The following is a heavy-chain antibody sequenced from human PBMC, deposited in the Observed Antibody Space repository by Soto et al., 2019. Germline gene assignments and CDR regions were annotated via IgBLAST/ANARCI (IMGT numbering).Heavy chain of an antibody. CDR3: AKTMVRGVATTSTAFDY. CDR2: KSYDGSNK. J-gene: IGHJ4*02. Sequence: QVQLVESGGGVVQPGRSLRLSCAASGFTFSSYGMHWVRQAPGKGLEWVAVKSYDGSNKYYADSVKGRFTISRDNSKNTLYLQMNSLRAEDTAVYYCAKTMVRGVATTSTAFDYWGQGTLVTVSS. D-gene: IGHD3-10*01. V-gene: IGHV3-30*18. CDR1: GFTFSSYG.